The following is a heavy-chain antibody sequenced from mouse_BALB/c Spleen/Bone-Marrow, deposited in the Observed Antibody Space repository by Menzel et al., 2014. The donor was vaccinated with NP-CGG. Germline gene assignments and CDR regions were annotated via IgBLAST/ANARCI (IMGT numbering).Heavy chain of an antibody. V-gene: IGHV14-3*02. D-gene: IGHD2-14*01. J-gene: IGHJ4*01. CDR2: IDPANGNT. Sequence: DVKLVESGAELVKPGASVKLSCTASGFNIKDTYMHWVKQRPEQGLEWIGRIDPANGNTKYDPKFQGKATITADTSSNTAYLQLSSLTSEDTAVYYCARFQVRRLLEYWGQGTSVTVSS. CDR1: GFNIKDTY. CDR3: ARFQVRRLLEY.